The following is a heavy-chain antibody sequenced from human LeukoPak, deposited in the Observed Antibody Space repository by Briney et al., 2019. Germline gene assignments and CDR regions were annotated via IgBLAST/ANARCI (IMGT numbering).Heavy chain of an antibody. V-gene: IGHV1-8*03. CDR3: ARGQSCGGDCYQSDAFDI. Sequence: GASVKVSCKASGYTFTSYDINWVRQATGQGLEWMGWMNPNSGNTGYAQKFQGRVTITRNTSISTAYMELSTLRSENTAVYYCARGQSCGGDCYQSDAFDIWGQGTTVTVSS. CDR1: GYTFTSYD. J-gene: IGHJ3*02. CDR2: MNPNSGNT. D-gene: IGHD2-21*01.